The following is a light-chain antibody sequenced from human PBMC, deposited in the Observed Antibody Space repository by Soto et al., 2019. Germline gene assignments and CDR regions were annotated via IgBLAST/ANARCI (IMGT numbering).Light chain of an antibody. V-gene: IGKV3-20*01. CDR3: QQYGSSPWT. Sequence: EIVLTQSPGTLSLSPGERATLSCRASQSVSNSYIAWYQQKPGQAPRLLIYGASSRATGIPDRFSGSGSGTDFTFTISGLEPQDFAVYCCQQYGSSPWTFGQGTKMQIK. J-gene: IGKJ1*01. CDR2: GAS. CDR1: QSVSNSY.